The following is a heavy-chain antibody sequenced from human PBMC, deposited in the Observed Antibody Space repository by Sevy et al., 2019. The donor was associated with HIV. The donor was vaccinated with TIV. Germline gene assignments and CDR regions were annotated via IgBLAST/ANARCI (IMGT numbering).Heavy chain of an antibody. CDR1: GFVFSSYA. V-gene: IGHV3-30*04. CDR3: ARPRFLEWLSSAAFDI. J-gene: IGHJ3*02. Sequence: GGSLRLSCTASGFVFSSYAMHWVRQAPGKGLEWVAFIAYDGSNKNYADSVKGRFTLSRDNSKNTLYLQMNSLGADDTAVYYCARPRFLEWLSSAAFDIWGQGTMVTVSS. D-gene: IGHD3-3*01. CDR2: IAYDGSNK.